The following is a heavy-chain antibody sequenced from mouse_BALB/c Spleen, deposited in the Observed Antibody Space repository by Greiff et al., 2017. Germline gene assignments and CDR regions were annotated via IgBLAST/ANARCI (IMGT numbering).Heavy chain of an antibody. V-gene: IGHV1-18*01. D-gene: IGHD2-4*01. J-gene: IGHJ3*01. CDR3: ARRGLRRPLFIY. CDR1: GYTFTDYN. CDR2: INPNNGGT. Sequence: LVEPGASVKIPCKASGYTFTDYNMDWVKQSHGKSLEWIGDINPNNGGTIYNQKFKGKATLTVDKSSSTAYMELRSLTSEDTAVYYCARRGLRRPLFIYWGQGTLVTVSA.